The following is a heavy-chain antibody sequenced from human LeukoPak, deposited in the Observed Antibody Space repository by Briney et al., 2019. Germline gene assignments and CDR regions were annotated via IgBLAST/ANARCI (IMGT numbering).Heavy chain of an antibody. J-gene: IGHJ4*02. CDR1: GFTFSSYA. D-gene: IGHD1-26*01. V-gene: IGHV3-23*01. CDR3: AKDVGKWESLHFFDY. Sequence: GGSLRLSCAASGFTFSSYAMSWVRQAPGKGLEWVSAISGSGGSTYYADSVKGRFTISRDNSKNTLYLQMNSPRAEDTAVYYCAKDVGKWESLHFFDYWGQGTLVTVSS. CDR2: ISGSGGST.